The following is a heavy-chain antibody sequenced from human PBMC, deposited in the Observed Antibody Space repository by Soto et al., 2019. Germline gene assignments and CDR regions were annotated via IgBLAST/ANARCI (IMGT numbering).Heavy chain of an antibody. CDR2: ISWNSGSI. J-gene: IGHJ4*02. CDR3: AKGTYSGYDFDY. V-gene: IGHV3-9*01. Sequence: VQLVESGGGLVQPGRSLRLSCAASGFTFDDYAMHWVRQAPGKGLEWVSGISWNSGSIGYADSVKGRFTISRDNAKNSLYLQMNSLRAEDTALYYCAKGTYSGYDFDYWGQGTLVTVSS. CDR1: GFTFDDYA. D-gene: IGHD5-12*01.